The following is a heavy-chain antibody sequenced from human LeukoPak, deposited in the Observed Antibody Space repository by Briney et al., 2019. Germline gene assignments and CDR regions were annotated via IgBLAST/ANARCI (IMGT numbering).Heavy chain of an antibody. CDR3: ARASGYDLDY. Sequence: PGGSLRLSCAASGFTFSSYWMHWLRQGPGKGLVGVSRSNSDGRSTRFAAAVKGRFTISRDNAKNTPYLQMYSLRAEDTAVYYCARASGYDLDYWGQGTLVTVSS. CDR1: GFTFSSYW. CDR2: SNSDGRST. V-gene: IGHV3-74*01. J-gene: IGHJ4*02. D-gene: IGHD5-12*01.